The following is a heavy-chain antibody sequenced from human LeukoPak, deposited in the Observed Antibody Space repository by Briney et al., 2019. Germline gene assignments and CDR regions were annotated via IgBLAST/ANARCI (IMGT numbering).Heavy chain of an antibody. CDR3: ARAHCSSTSCSRFDP. CDR2: ISSSSSYI. D-gene: IGHD2-2*01. Sequence: PGGSLRLSCAASGFTFSSYSMNWVRQAPGKGLEWVSSISSSSSYIYYADSVKGRFTISRDNAKNSLYLQMNSLRAEDTAVYYCARAHCSSTSCSRFDPWGQGTPVTVSS. V-gene: IGHV3-21*01. CDR1: GFTFSSYS. J-gene: IGHJ5*02.